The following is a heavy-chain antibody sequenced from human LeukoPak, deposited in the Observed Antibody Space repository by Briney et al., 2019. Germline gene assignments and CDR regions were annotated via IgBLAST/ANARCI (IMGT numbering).Heavy chain of an antibody. CDR3: AKETSSGWYFADYYYGMDV. CDR2: ISYDGSNK. D-gene: IGHD6-19*01. V-gene: IGHV3-30*18. J-gene: IGHJ6*02. CDR1: GFTFSSYG. Sequence: SGGSLRLSCAASGFTFSSYGMHWVRQAPGKGLEWVAVISYDGSNKYYADSVKGRFTISRDNSKNTLYLQMNSLRAEDTAVYYCAKETSSGWYFADYYYGMDVWGLGTTVTVSS.